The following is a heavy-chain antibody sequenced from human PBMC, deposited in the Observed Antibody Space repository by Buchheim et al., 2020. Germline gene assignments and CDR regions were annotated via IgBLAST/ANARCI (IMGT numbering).Heavy chain of an antibody. D-gene: IGHD2-15*01. CDR1: GGSISSGSYY. Sequence: QVQLQESGPGLVKPSQTLSLTCTVSGGSISSGSYYWSWIRQPAGKGLEWIGRIYTSGSTNYNPSLKSRVTISVDTSKNQFSLKLSSVTAADTAVYYCARDCGVVVAASNWFDPWGQGTL. V-gene: IGHV4-61*02. CDR2: IYTSGST. CDR3: ARDCGVVVAASNWFDP. J-gene: IGHJ5*02.